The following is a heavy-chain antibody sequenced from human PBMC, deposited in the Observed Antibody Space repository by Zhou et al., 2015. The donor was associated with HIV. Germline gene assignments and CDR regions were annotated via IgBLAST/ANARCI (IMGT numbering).Heavy chain of an antibody. J-gene: IGHJ4*02. Sequence: QVQLVQSGAEVKKPGSSVKVSCKASGGTFSSYAISWVRQAPGQGLEWMGGIIPIFGTANYAQKFQGRVTITADESTSTAYMELSSLRSEDTAVYYCARDPLDYEEGNFDYWGQGTLVTVSS. D-gene: IGHD4-17*01. CDR3: ARDPLDYEEGNFDY. V-gene: IGHV1-69*12. CDR2: IIPIFGTA. CDR1: GGTFSSYA.